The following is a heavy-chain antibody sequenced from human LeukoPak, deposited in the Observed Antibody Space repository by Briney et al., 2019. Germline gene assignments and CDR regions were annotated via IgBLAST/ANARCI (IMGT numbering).Heavy chain of an antibody. Sequence: GASVKVSCKASGYTFTSYYMHWVRQAPGQGLEWMGIINPSGGSTSYAQRFQGRVTVTTDTSTSTVYMELNSLGSEDTAVYYCARERRAWGEDFWGQGTLVTVSS. CDR3: ARERRAWGEDF. J-gene: IGHJ4*02. CDR2: INPSGGST. CDR1: GYTFTSYY. V-gene: IGHV1-46*01. D-gene: IGHD3-16*01.